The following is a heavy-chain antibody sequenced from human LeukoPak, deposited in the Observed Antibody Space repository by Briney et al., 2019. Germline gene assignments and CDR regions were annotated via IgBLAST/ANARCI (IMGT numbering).Heavy chain of an antibody. V-gene: IGHV3-30*18. D-gene: IGHD2-15*01. J-gene: IGHJ4*02. CDR3: AKEGGYWAQGYFDY. CDR1: GFTFSSYG. CDR2: ISYDGSDK. Sequence: GGSLRLSCAASGFTFSSYGMHWVRPAPGQGLEGVAVISYDGSDKYYADSVKGRFTISRDNSKNTLYLQMNSLRAEDTAVYYCAKEGGYWAQGYFDYWGQGTLVTVSS.